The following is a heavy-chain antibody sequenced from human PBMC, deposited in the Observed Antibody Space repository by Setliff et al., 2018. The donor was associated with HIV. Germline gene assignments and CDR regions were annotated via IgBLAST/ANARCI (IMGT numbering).Heavy chain of an antibody. Sequence: GESLRLSCAASGFTFSSYSMNWVRQAPGKGLEWVSSISSSSSYIYYADSVKGRFAISRDNAKNSLYLQMNSLRAEDTAVYYCARDRPRGGGSLDAFDIWGQGTMVTVSS. CDR1: GFTFSSYS. D-gene: IGHD1-26*01. V-gene: IGHV3-21*01. CDR3: ARDRPRGGGSLDAFDI. CDR2: ISSSSSYI. J-gene: IGHJ3*02.